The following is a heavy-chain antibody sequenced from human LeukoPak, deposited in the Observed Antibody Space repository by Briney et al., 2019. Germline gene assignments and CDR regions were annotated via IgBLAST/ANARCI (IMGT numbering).Heavy chain of an antibody. D-gene: IGHD3-16*01. CDR1: GFTFSSYS. CDR3: ARDRSTLGY. Sequence: PGGSLRLSCAASGFTFSSYSMNWVRQAPGKGLEWVSYISSSSSTIYYADSVKGRFTISRDNAKNSLYLQMNSLRAEDTAVYYCARDRSTLGYWGQGTLVTVSS. V-gene: IGHV3-48*01. CDR2: ISSSSSTI. J-gene: IGHJ4*02.